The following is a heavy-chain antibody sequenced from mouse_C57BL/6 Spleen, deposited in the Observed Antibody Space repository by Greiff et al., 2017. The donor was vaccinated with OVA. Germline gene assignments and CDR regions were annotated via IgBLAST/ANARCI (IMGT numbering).Heavy chain of an antibody. D-gene: IGHD1-1*01. CDR3: ARSVVATPFDY. V-gene: IGHV1-81*01. J-gene: IGHJ2*01. CDR2: IYPRSGNT. CDR1: GYTFTSYG. Sequence: QVQLKESGAELASPGASVKLSCKASGYTFTSYGISWVKQRTGQGLEWIGEIYPRSGNTYYNEKFKGKATLTADKSSSTAYMELRSLTSEDSAVYFCARSVVATPFDYWGQGTTLTVSS.